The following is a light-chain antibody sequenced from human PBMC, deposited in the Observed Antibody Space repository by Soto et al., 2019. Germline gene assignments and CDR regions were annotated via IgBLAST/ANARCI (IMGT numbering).Light chain of an antibody. J-gene: IGKJ4*01. CDR2: DAS. Sequence: EIVLTQSPATLSLSPGERATLSCRASQSVSSYLAWYQQKPGQAPMLLIYDASNRATGIPGRFSGSGSGTDFTLTISSLEPEDFAVYYCQQRSNWPRVTFGGGTKVEIK. CDR3: QQRSNWPRVT. V-gene: IGKV3-11*01. CDR1: QSVSSY.